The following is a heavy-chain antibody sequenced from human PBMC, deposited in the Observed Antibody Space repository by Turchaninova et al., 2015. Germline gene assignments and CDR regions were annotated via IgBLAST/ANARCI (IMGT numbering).Heavy chain of an antibody. J-gene: IGHJ4*02. Sequence: EVQLVVSGGGLVPPGGALGSYVEGSGFMFRYTFMDWGGQATGKGLEWVARIRNKASSYSTEYAASVRGRFSISRDDSKNSLSLQMNSLKSEDTAVYYCVRDGRLHNWDFWGQGTLVTVSS. CDR1: GFMFRYTF. V-gene: IGHV3-72*01. D-gene: IGHD1-1*01. CDR2: IRNKASSYST. CDR3: VRDGRLHNWDF.